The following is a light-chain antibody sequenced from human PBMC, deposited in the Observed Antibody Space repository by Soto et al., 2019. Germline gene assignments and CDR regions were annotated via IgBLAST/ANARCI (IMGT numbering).Light chain of an antibody. CDR2: GAS. CDR1: QSVSNNY. J-gene: IGKJ4*01. Sequence: EIVMTQSPATLSVSPGERASLSCRASQSVSNNYLAWYQQKPGRAHRLLIYGASSSATGIPDRFSGSGSGTDFTLTISRLEPEDFAMYYCQQYGYLVTFGGGTKVDIK. V-gene: IGKV3-20*01. CDR3: QQYGYLVT.